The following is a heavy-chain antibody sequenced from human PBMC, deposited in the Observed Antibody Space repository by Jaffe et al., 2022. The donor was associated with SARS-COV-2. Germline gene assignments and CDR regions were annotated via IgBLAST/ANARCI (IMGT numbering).Heavy chain of an antibody. D-gene: IGHD6-19*01. CDR2: ISWNSGSI. J-gene: IGHJ6*02. CDR1: GFTFDDYA. Sequence: EVQLVESGGGLVQPGRSLRLSCAASGFTFDDYAMHWVRQAPGKGLEWVSGISWNSGSIGYADSVKGRFTISRDNAKNSLYLQMNSLRAEDTALYYCAKDMLPAPYSSGHYYYGMDVWGQGTTVTVSS. CDR3: AKDMLPAPYSSGHYYYGMDV. V-gene: IGHV3-9*01.